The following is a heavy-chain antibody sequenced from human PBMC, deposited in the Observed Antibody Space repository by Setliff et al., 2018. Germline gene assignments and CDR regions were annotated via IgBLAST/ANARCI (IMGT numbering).Heavy chain of an antibody. CDR2: IDPSDSYT. CDR1: GYSFTSYW. Sequence: PGESLKISCKGSGYSFTSYWISWVRQMPGKGLEWMGRIDPSDSYTNYSPSFQGHVTISADKSISTAYLQWSSLKASDTAMYYCAREVVHSSGWYGNYYGMDVWGQGTTVTV. V-gene: IGHV5-10-1*01. D-gene: IGHD6-19*01. CDR3: AREVVHSSGWYGNYYGMDV. J-gene: IGHJ6*02.